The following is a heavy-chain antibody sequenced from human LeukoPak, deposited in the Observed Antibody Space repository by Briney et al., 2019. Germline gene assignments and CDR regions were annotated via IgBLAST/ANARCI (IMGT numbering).Heavy chain of an antibody. CDR2: INAGNGNT. CDR1: GYTFTSYA. J-gene: IGHJ6*04. Sequence: ASVKVSCKASGYTFTSYAMHWVRQAPGQRLKWMGWINAGNGNTKYSQKFQGRVTITRDTSASTAYMELSSLKASDTAMYYCARRSKGMDVWGKGTTVTVSS. CDR3: ARRSKGMDV. V-gene: IGHV1-3*01.